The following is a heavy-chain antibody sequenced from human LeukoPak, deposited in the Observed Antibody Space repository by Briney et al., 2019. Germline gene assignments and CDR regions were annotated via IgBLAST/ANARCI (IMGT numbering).Heavy chain of an antibody. J-gene: IGHJ4*02. CDR1: GFTFSSYS. CDR2: ISSSSSTI. CDR3: ARDSYCSGGSCQKGLDY. V-gene: IGHV3-48*01. D-gene: IGHD2-15*01. Sequence: GGSLRLSCAASGFTFSSYSMNWVRQAPGKGLEWVSYISSSSSTIYYADSVKGRFTISRDNAKNSLYLQMNSLRAEDTAVYYCARDSYCSGGSCQKGLDYWGQGTLVTVSS.